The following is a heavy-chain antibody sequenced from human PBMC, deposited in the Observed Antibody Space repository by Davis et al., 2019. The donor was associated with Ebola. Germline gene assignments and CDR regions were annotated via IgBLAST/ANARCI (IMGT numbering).Heavy chain of an antibody. CDR2: IDYSGST. CDR1: GGSMSSYF. J-gene: IGHJ4*02. V-gene: IGHV4-59*01. D-gene: IGHD3-10*01. Sequence: PSETLSLTCTVSGGSMSSYFWTWIRQPPGKGLEYIGYIDYSGSTEYNPSLKSRITISVDTSQNQFSLRLTSVTPADTAVYYCALGITSPGKDWGQGTLVVVSP. CDR3: ALGITSPGKD.